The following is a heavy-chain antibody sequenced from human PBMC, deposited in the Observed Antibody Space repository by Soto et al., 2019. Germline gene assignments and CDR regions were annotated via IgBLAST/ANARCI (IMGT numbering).Heavy chain of an antibody. Sequence: ASVKVSCKASGYTFTGYYMHWVRQAPGQGLEWMGWINPNSGGTNYAQKFQGWVTMTRDTSISTAYMELSRLRSDDTAVYYCARGSPGSANYYYGMDVVGQGTMVTVSS. D-gene: IGHD3-10*01. V-gene: IGHV1-2*04. CDR3: ARGSPGSANYYYGMDV. CDR2: INPNSGGT. J-gene: IGHJ6*02. CDR1: GYTFTGYY.